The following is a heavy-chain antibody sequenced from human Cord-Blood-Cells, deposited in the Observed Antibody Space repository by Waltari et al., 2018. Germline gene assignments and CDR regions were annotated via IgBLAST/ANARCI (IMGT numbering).Heavy chain of an antibody. CDR3: ARGGYSSGWYVY. V-gene: IGHV3-21*01. J-gene: IGHJ4*02. CDR1: GFTFSSYS. CDR2: ISSISRYM. Sequence: EVQLVESGGGLVKPGGSLRLSCAASGFTFSSYSMNWVRPAPGEGLGWVSSISSISRYMDYAAAVQGRFTISGDNGKNSLYLQMNSLRAEDTAVYYCARGGYSSGWYVYWGQGILVTVSS. D-gene: IGHD6-19*01.